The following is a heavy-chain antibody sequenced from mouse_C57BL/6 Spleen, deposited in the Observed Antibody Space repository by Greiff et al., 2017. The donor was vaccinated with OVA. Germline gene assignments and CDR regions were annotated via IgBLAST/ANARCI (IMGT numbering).Heavy chain of an antibody. Sequence: EVNVVESGGGLVKPGGSLKLSCAASGFTFSSYAMSWVRQTPEKRLEWVATISDGGSYTYYPDNVKGRFTISRDNAKNNLYLQMSHLKSEDTAMYYCAREGYYGSSYGYFDVWGTGTTVTVSS. V-gene: IGHV5-4*01. D-gene: IGHD1-1*01. J-gene: IGHJ1*03. CDR3: AREGYYGSSYGYFDV. CDR1: GFTFSSYA. CDR2: ISDGGSYT.